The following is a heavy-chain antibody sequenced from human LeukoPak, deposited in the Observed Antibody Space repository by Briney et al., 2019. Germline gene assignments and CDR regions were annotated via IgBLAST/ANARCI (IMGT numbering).Heavy chain of an antibody. CDR3: ARESHATFDY. Sequence: PGGSLRLSCAASGFTFSSYAMSWVRQAPGKGLEWVANMNQDGSEKYYVDSVKGRFTISRDNAKNSLYLQMNSPRAEDTAVYHCARESHATFDYWGQGTLVIVSS. CDR2: MNQDGSEK. D-gene: IGHD1-26*01. V-gene: IGHV3-7*01. J-gene: IGHJ4*02. CDR1: GFTFSSYA.